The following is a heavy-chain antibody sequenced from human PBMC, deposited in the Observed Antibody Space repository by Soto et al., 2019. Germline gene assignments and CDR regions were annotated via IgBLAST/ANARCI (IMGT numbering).Heavy chain of an antibody. CDR3: ARDRRYCYGTSCYNSFDY. CDR2: ISNTGKTT. V-gene: IGHV3-48*04. Sequence: GGSLRLSCAASGFTFSSYGMHWVRQAPGKGLEWVSYISNTGKTTYYTDSVKGRFTISRDNAKNSLFLQMNSLRAEDTALYYCARDRRYCYGTSCYNSFDYWGQGTLVTVSS. CDR1: GFTFSSYG. D-gene: IGHD2-2*02. J-gene: IGHJ4*02.